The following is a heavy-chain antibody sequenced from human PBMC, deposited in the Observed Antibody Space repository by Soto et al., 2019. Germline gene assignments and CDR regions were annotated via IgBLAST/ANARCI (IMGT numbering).Heavy chain of an antibody. V-gene: IGHV4-34*01. D-gene: IGHD2-2*01. CDR2: INHSGST. CDR3: ARGPAIVVVPAASHGMDV. J-gene: IGHJ6*02. CDR1: GGSFSGYY. Sequence: SETLSLTCAVYGGSFSGYYWSWIRQPPGKGLEWIGEINHSGSTNYNPSLKSRVTISVDTSKNQFSLKLSSVTAADTAVYYCARGPAIVVVPAASHGMDVWGQGTTVTVSS.